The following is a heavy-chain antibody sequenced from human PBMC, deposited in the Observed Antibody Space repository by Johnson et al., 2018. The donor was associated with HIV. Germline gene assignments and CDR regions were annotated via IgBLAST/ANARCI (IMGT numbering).Heavy chain of an antibody. CDR2: VSFDGSKK. Sequence: VQLVESGGGVVRPGRSLRLSCTASGFTFSNYPMHWVRQAPGTGLEWVAVVSFDGSKKYHAESVKGRFTISRDNAKNSLYLQMNSLRVEETAVYYCASKIVVVPGGVGTFDIWGQGTMVTVS. CDR1: GFTFSNYP. D-gene: IGHD3-22*01. V-gene: IGHV3-30*04. J-gene: IGHJ3*02. CDR3: ASKIVVVPGGVGTFDI.